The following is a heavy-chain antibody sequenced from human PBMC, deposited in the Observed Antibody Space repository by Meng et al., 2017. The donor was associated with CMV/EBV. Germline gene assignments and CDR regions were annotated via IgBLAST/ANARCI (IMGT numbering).Heavy chain of an antibody. Sequence: ASVKVSCKASGYTFTGYYMHWVRQAPGQGLEWMGWINPNSGSTNYAQKFQGRVTMTRDTSISTAYMELSRLRSDDTAVYYCARDGGRYCSSTSCYYGMDVWGQGTTVTVSS. V-gene: IGHV1-2*02. D-gene: IGHD2-2*01. CDR3: ARDGGRYCSSTSCYYGMDV. J-gene: IGHJ6*02. CDR1: GYTFTGYY. CDR2: INPNSGST.